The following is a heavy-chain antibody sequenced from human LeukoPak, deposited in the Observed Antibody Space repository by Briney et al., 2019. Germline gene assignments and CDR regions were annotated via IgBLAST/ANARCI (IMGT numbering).Heavy chain of an antibody. V-gene: IGHV1-18*01. CDR3: ARSDSIAVAAFFDY. CDR1: GYTFTSYG. CDR2: ISADNGNT. D-gene: IGHD6-19*01. Sequence: ASVKVSCKASGYTFTSYGISWVRQAPGEGLEWMGWISADNGNTNYAQKLQGRVTMTTDTSTSTAYMELRSLRSDDTAVYYCARSDSIAVAAFFDYWGQGTLVTVSS. J-gene: IGHJ4*02.